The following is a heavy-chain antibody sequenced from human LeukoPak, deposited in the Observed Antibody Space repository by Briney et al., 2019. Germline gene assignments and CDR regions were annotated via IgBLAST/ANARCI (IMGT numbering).Heavy chain of an antibody. Sequence: GRSLRLSCAASGFTFSSYGMRWVRQAPGKGLEYVSAINSNGGSTYYANSVKGRFTISRDNSKNTLYLQMGSLRAEDMAVYYCAREGSYGDSDYWGQGTLVTVSS. J-gene: IGHJ4*02. CDR2: INSNGGST. CDR3: AREGSYGDSDY. CDR1: GFTFSSYG. V-gene: IGHV3-64*01. D-gene: IGHD5-18*01.